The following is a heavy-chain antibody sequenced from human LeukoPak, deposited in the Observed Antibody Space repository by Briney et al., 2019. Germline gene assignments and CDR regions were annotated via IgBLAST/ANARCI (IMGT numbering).Heavy chain of an antibody. CDR3: AKSLYGSGSYYNWFDP. D-gene: IGHD3-10*01. J-gene: IGHJ5*02. V-gene: IGHV4-34*01. CDR2: INHRGST. CDR1: GGSFSGYY. Sequence: SETLSLTCVVYGGSFSGYYGSWIRQSPGKGLEWIGEINHRGSTNYNPSLKRRVTISLDTSKNQFSLKLSSVTAADTAVYYCAKSLYGSGSYYNWFDPWGQGTLVTVSS.